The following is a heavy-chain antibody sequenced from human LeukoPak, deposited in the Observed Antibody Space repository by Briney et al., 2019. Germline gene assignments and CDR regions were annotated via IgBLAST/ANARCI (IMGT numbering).Heavy chain of an antibody. J-gene: IGHJ4*02. CDR2: ISPSGTVI. Sequence: GGSLRLSCSASGFAFTDYYMSWIRQAPGKGLEWVSYISPSGTVIYYGDSVKGRFTISRDNAKKSLYLQMNSPRAEDTAVYYCAGDYNCWGQGTLVTVSS. D-gene: IGHD3-10*01. CDR3: AGDYNC. CDR1: GFAFTDYY. V-gene: IGHV3-11*01.